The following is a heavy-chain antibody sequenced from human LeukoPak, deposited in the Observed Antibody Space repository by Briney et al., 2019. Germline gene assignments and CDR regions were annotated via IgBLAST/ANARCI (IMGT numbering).Heavy chain of an antibody. V-gene: IGHV1-8*01. CDR1: GYTFTSYD. CDR2: MNPNSGNT. D-gene: IGHD2-2*01. CDR3: ASTSFDY. Sequence: ASVKVSCKASGYTFTSYDINWVRQATGQGLEWMGWMNPNSGNTGYAQKFQGRVTMTRDTSISTAYLELTTLRSDDTAVYYCASTSFDYWGQGTLVTVSS. J-gene: IGHJ4*02.